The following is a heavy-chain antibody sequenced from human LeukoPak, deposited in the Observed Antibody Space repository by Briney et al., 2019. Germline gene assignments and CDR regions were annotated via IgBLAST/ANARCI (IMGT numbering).Heavy chain of an antibody. CDR2: IWYDGSNK. Sequence: GGSLRLSCAASGFTFSSYGMHWVRQAPGKGLERVAVIWYDGSNKYYADSVKGRFTISRDNSKNTLYLQMNSLRAEDTAVYYCARDSDYCSSTSCYFFDYWGQGTLVTVSS. V-gene: IGHV3-33*01. J-gene: IGHJ4*02. CDR1: GFTFSSYG. CDR3: ARDSDYCSSTSCYFFDY. D-gene: IGHD2-2*01.